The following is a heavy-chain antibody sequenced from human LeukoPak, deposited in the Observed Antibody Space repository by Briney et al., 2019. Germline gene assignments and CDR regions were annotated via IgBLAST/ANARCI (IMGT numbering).Heavy chain of an antibody. Sequence: PSETLSLTCTVSGGSISSYYWGWIRQPPGKGLEWIGSIYYSGSTYYNPSLKSRVTISVDTSKNQFSLKLSSVTAADTAVYYCARDFSQRITMVRGVMPAWGQGTLVTVSS. J-gene: IGHJ5*02. CDR3: ARDFSQRITMVRGVMPA. V-gene: IGHV4-39*07. CDR2: IYYSGST. D-gene: IGHD3-10*01. CDR1: GGSISSYY.